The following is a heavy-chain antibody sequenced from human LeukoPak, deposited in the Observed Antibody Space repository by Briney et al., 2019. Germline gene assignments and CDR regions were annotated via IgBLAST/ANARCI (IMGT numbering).Heavy chain of an antibody. J-gene: IGHJ5*02. V-gene: IGHV4-61*02. CDR1: GDSISSGTYY. CDR3: ARGLSVVYGSGSPNWFDP. Sequence: SETLSLTCTVSGDSISSGTYYWSWIRQPAGKGLEWIGRIYISGSTNYNPSLKSRVTISVDTSKNQFSLKLSLVTAADTAVYYCARGLSVVYGSGSPNWFDPWGQGTLVTVSS. CDR2: IYISGST. D-gene: IGHD3-10*01.